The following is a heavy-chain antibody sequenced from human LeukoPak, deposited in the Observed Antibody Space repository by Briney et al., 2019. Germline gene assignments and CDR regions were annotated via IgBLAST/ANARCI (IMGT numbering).Heavy chain of an antibody. CDR1: GFTFSSYA. CDR2: ISYDGSNK. Sequence: PGRSLRLSCAASGFTFSSYAMHWVRQAPGKGLEWVAVISYDGSNKYYADSVKGRFTISRDNSKNTLYLRMNSLRAEDTAVYYCARDRGVWFGELLGYYGMDVWGQGTTVTVSS. J-gene: IGHJ6*02. D-gene: IGHD3-10*01. V-gene: IGHV3-30*04. CDR3: ARDRGVWFGELLGYYGMDV.